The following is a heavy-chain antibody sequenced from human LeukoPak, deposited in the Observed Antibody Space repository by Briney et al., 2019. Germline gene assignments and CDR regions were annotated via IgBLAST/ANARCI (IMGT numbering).Heavy chain of an antibody. D-gene: IGHD1-26*01. CDR2: IYTTGAT. CDR3: ARQGYTASYYFLDY. CDR1: GGSIRSYF. V-gene: IGHV4-4*07. J-gene: IGHJ4*02. Sequence: PSETLSLTCTVSGGSIRSYFWGWVRQPAGKGLEWIGRIYTTGATFYNPSLKTRLTMSIDTSKNQFSLRLTSVVAGDTAVYYCARQGYTASYYFLDYWSQGTLVTVSS.